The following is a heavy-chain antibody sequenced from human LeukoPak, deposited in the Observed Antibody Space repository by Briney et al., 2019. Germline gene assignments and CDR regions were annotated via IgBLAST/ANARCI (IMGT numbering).Heavy chain of an antibody. V-gene: IGHV3-7*01. Sequence: GGSLRLSCEASAFTFSSYWMSWVRQAPGKGLEWVANIKEDGSEINYVDSVKGRFTISRDNAKNSLFLQVNSLRVEDTAVYYCARDRGYSSFDYWGQGTLVTVSS. CDR3: ARDRGYSSFDY. CDR1: AFTFSSYW. D-gene: IGHD4-23*01. J-gene: IGHJ4*02. CDR2: IKEDGSEI.